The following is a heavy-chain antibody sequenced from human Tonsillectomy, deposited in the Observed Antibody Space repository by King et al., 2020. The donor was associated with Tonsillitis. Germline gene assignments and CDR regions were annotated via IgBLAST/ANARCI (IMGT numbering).Heavy chain of an antibody. CDR1: GGTFRSYA. Sequence: QLVQSGAEVKKPGSSVKVSCKASGGTFRSYAISWVRQAPGQGLEWMGGIIPIFGTANYAQKFQGRVTITADASTSTAYMELRSLRSADTAVYYCARGSLGYCSSTSCYLAPDYYYSSYGMDVWGQGPTVTVSS. D-gene: IGHD2-2*01. CDR3: ARGSLGYCSSTSCYLAPDYYYSSYGMDV. J-gene: IGHJ6*02. CDR2: IIPIFGTA. V-gene: IGHV1-69*01.